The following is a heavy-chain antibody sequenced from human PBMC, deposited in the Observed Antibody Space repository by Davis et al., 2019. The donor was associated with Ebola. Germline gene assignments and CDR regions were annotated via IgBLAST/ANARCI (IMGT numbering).Heavy chain of an antibody. CDR2: MNIDGTDI. J-gene: IGHJ6*01. CDR1: GFSLSNYW. D-gene: IGHD2-15*01. Sequence: PGGSLRLSCAASGFSLSNYWVYWVRQAPVRGLVWVSRMNIDGTDIHYADSVRGRFTISRDNAKNILFLQMDSLRAEDTALYYCASVVGASGLGVWGQGTPVTVSS. CDR3: ASVVGASGLGV. V-gene: IGHV3-74*01.